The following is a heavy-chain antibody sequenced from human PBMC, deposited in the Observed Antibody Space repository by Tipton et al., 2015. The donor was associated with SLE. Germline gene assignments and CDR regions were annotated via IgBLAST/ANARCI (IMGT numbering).Heavy chain of an antibody. CDR2: ISYDGSNK. CDR1: GFTFSSYA. D-gene: IGHD3-22*01. V-gene: IGHV3-30*04. CDR3: AKDLGYYDSSGYYFDY. J-gene: IGHJ4*02. Sequence: SLRLSCAASGFTFSSYAMHWVRQAPGKGLEWVAVISYDGSNKYYADSVKGRFTISRDNSKNTLYLQMNSLRAEDTAVYYCAKDLGYYDSSGYYFDYWGQGTLVTVSS.